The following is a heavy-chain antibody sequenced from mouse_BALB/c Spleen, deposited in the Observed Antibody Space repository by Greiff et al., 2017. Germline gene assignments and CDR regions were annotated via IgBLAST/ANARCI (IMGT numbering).Heavy chain of an antibody. V-gene: IGHV6-6*02. D-gene: IGHD6-2*01. CDR3: TRPLSRYFDV. CDR1: GFTFSNYW. Sequence: VQLKESGGGLVQPGGSMKLSCVASGFTFSNYWMNWVRQSPEKGLEWVAEIRLKSNNYATHYAESVKGRFTISRDDSKSSVYLQMNNLRAEDTGIYYCTRPLSRYFDVWGAGTTVTVSS. CDR2: IRLKSNNYAT. J-gene: IGHJ1*01.